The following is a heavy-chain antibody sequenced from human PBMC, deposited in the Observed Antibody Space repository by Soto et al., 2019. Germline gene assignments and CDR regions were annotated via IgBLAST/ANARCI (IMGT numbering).Heavy chain of an antibody. V-gene: IGHV3-13*01. D-gene: IGHD3-10*01. CDR2: IGTAGDT. CDR3: ARVITMVRGVSSYGMDV. J-gene: IGHJ6*02. Sequence: GGSLRLSCAASGFTFSSYDMHWVRQATGKGLEWVSAIGTAGDTYYQGSVKGRLTISRENAKNSLYLQMNSLRAEDTAVYYCARVITMVRGVSSYGMDVWGQGTTVTVSS. CDR1: GFTFSSYD.